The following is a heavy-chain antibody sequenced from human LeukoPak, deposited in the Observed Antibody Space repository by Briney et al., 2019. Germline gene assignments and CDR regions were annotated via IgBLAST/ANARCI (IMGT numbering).Heavy chain of an antibody. Sequence: GGSLRLSCAASGFTFSSYEMNWVRQAPGKGLEYVSAISSNGGSTYYANSVKGRFTISRDNSKNTLYLQMGSLRAEDMAVYYCARDRGRYYYDSSGYYDYWGQGTLVTVSS. J-gene: IGHJ4*02. CDR3: ARDRGRYYYDSSGYYDY. D-gene: IGHD3-22*01. V-gene: IGHV3-64*01. CDR2: ISSNGGST. CDR1: GFTFSSYE.